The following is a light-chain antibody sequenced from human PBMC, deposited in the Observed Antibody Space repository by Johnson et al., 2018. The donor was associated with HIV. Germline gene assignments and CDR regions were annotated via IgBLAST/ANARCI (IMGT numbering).Light chain of an antibody. J-gene: IGLJ1*01. Sequence: QSALTQPPSVSAAPGQKVTISCSGSSSNIGINYVSWFQQLPGTAPKLLIYDNDKRPSGIPDRFSGSKSGTLAPLCITGLQTGGEADYYCETWGSSLRGYYVFGTGTTLTVL. V-gene: IGLV1-51*01. CDR3: ETWGSSLRGYYV. CDR2: DND. CDR1: SSNIGINY.